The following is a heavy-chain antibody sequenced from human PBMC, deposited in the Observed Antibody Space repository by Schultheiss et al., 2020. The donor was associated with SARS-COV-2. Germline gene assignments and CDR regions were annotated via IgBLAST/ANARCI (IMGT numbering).Heavy chain of an antibody. CDR2: ISYDGSNK. D-gene: IGHD4-17*01. CDR3: ASLVTTRISSSYYAMDV. J-gene: IGHJ6*02. CDR1: GFTFSSYS. Sequence: GGSLRLSCAASGFTFSSYSMNWVRQAPGKGLEWVAVISYDGSNKYYADSVKGRFTISRDSANNSLHLQMNSLTAEDTAVYYCASLVTTRISSSYYAMDVWGQGTTVTVSS. V-gene: IGHV3-30*12.